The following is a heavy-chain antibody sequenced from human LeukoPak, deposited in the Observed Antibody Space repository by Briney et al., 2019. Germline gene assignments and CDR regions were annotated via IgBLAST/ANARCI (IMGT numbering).Heavy chain of an antibody. J-gene: IGHJ4*02. Sequence: PGGSLRLSCAASGFTFSKYGMHSVRQAPGKGLEWVAVISYDGSNKYYADSVKGRFTISRDNSKNTVYLQMNSLRAEDTAVYYCAKNREYSGYDYGDYWGQGILVTVSS. CDR3: AKNREYSGYDYGDY. D-gene: IGHD5-12*01. V-gene: IGHV3-30*18. CDR1: GFTFSKYG. CDR2: ISYDGSNK.